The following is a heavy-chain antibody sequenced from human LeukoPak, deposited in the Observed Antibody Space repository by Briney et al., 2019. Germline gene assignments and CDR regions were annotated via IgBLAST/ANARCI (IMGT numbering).Heavy chain of an antibody. CDR3: AREPGIGYAFDI. CDR1: GFTFTNYA. D-gene: IGHD3-10*01. CDR2: VTGSGGDDT. Sequence: GGSLRLSCAASGFTFTNYAMSWVRQAPGKGLEWVSTVTGSGGDDTYYADSVKGRFTISRDNAKNSLYLQMNSLRAEDTAVYYCAREPGIGYAFDIWGQGTMVTVSS. J-gene: IGHJ3*02. V-gene: IGHV3-23*01.